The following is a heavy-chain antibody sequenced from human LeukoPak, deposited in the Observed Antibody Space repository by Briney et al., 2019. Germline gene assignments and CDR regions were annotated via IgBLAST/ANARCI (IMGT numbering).Heavy chain of an antibody. Sequence: SETLSLTCAVSGYSISSGYYWGWIRQPPGKGLEWIGSIYHSGSTYYNPSLRSRVTISVDTSKNQFSLKLSSVTAADTAVYYCARALYYDPDSNAFDIWGQGTMVTVSS. D-gene: IGHD3-3*01. CDR3: ARALYYDPDSNAFDI. CDR1: GYSISSGYY. J-gene: IGHJ3*02. CDR2: IYHSGST. V-gene: IGHV4-38-2*01.